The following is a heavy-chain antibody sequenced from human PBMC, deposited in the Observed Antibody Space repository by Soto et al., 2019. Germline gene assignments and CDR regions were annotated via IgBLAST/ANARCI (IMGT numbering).Heavy chain of an antibody. D-gene: IGHD6-19*01. CDR2: IWYDGSNK. Sequence: GGSLRLYCAASGFTFSSYGMHWVRQAPGKGLEWVAVIWYDGSNKYYADSVKGRFTISRDNSKNTLYLQMNSLRAEDTAVYYCARDRYSSRSYDFDYWGQGILVTLSS. J-gene: IGHJ4*02. CDR3: ARDRYSSRSYDFDY. CDR1: GFTFSSYG. V-gene: IGHV3-33*01.